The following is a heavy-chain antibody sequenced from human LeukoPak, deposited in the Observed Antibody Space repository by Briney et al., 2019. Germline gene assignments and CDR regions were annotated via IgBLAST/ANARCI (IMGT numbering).Heavy chain of an antibody. CDR1: GLTFSSYA. D-gene: IGHD2-8*02. Sequence: GGSLRLSCVASGLTFSSYAMNWVRQAPGKGLEWVSGISGGADRTYYADSVRGRFTISRDNSKTRLSLQMNRVTAEDTAVYYCAKLLTGGYYSTLYYYGLDVWGQGTTVTVSS. CDR3: AKLLTGGYYSTLYYYGLDV. J-gene: IGHJ6*02. CDR2: ISGGADRT. V-gene: IGHV3-23*01.